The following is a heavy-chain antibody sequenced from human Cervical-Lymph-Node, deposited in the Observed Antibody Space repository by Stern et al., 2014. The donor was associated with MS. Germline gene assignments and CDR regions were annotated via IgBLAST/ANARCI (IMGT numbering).Heavy chain of an antibody. D-gene: IGHD3-3*01. CDR2: FDPEGGET. CDR3: ATDRDDFRSGYSAPTKGYGLDV. Sequence: QVQLVQSGAEVKQPGASVKVSCKVSGYTLTALSMPWVRQAPGKGLEWMGGFDPEGGETIYAQKFQGRVTMTEDTSTDTAYMELSSLRSEDTAVYYCATDRDDFRSGYSAPTKGYGLDVWGQGTTVTVTS. V-gene: IGHV1-24*01. J-gene: IGHJ6*02. CDR1: GYTLTALS.